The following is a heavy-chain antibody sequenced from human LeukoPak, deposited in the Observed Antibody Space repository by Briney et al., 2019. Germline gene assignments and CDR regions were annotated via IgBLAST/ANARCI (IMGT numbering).Heavy chain of an antibody. Sequence: GGSLRLSCAASGFTFSTFSMNWVRQAPGKGLEWVSYISSSGSTIYYADSVKGRFTISRDNAKNSLYLQMNSLRAEDTAVYYCARDRLRAMDVWGQGTTVTVSS. CDR2: ISSSGSTI. D-gene: IGHD5/OR15-5a*01. CDR1: GFTFSTFS. CDR3: ARDRLRAMDV. J-gene: IGHJ6*02. V-gene: IGHV3-48*04.